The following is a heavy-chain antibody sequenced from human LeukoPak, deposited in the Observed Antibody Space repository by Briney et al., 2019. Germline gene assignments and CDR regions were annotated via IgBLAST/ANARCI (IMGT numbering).Heavy chain of an antibody. D-gene: IGHD4-17*01. CDR2: IYYSGST. CDR1: GGSISSYY. V-gene: IGHV4-59*01. J-gene: IGHJ6*02. CDR3: ARGPTVNNYYYGMDV. Sequence: PSETLSLTCTVSGGSISSYYWSWIRQPPGKGLEWIGYIYYSGSTNYNPSLKSRVTMSVDTSKRQSSLKLSSVTAADTAVYFCARGPTVNNYYYGMDVWGQGTTVTVSS.